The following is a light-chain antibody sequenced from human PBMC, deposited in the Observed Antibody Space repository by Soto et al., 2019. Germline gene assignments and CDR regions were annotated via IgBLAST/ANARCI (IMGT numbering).Light chain of an antibody. V-gene: IGKV3-20*01. CDR1: QSVGSSY. CDR2: GAS. CDR3: QQYGSSPQT. J-gene: IGKJ1*01. Sequence: EIVLTQSPGTLSLSPGERATLSCRASQSVGSSYLAWYQQKPGQAPRLLIYGASSRATGIPDRFSGSGSGTDFTLTISRLEPGDFAVYYCQQYGSSPQTFGQGTKVEIK.